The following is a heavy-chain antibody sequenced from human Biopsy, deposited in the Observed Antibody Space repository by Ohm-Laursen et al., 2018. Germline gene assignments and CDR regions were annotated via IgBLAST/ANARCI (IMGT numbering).Heavy chain of an antibody. J-gene: IGHJ4*02. CDR3: AGGSNDFGGLYFPR. V-gene: IGHV4-59*11. CDR1: GGSFTGHY. CDR2: ISHTGYT. D-gene: IGHD4-23*01. Sequence: SETLSLTCTVSGGSFTGHYWTWIRQPPGKGLEWIGHISHTGYTSYKSSLKSRVTISLDTSRKHFSLRLTSLAAADTAVYYCAGGSNDFGGLYFPRWGQGTLLTVSS.